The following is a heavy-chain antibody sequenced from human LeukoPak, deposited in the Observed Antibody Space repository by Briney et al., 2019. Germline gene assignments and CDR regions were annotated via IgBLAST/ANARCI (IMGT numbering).Heavy chain of an antibody. CDR2: IIPILGIA. CDR1: GGTFSSYA. J-gene: IGHJ3*02. CDR3: ASAGSGSYYSYALDI. Sequence: SVKVSCKASGGTFSSYAISWVRQAPGQGLEWMGRIIPILGIANYAQKFQGRVTITADKSTSTAYMELSSLRSEDTAVYYCASAGSGSYYSYALDIWGQGTMVTVSS. V-gene: IGHV1-69*04. D-gene: IGHD3-10*01.